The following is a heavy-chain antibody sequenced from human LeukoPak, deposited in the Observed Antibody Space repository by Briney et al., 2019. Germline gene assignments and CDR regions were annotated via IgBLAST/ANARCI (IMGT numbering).Heavy chain of an antibody. CDR2: INPNSGGT. Sequence: ASVKVSCKASGYTFTGYYMHWVRQAPGQGLEWMGWINPNSGGTNYAQKFQGRVTMTRDTSISTAYMELSRLRSDDTAVYYCARDHDYGDYGDYYYGMDVRGQGTTVTVSS. CDR3: ARDHDYGDYGDYYYGMDV. V-gene: IGHV1-2*02. D-gene: IGHD4-17*01. CDR1: GYTFTGYY. J-gene: IGHJ6*02.